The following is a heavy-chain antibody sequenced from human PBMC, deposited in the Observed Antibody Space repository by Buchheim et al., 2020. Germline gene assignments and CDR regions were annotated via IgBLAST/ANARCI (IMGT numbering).Heavy chain of an antibody. CDR1: GFTFSSYG. V-gene: IGHV3-30*02. CDR3: AKDKLGGLDY. J-gene: IGHJ4*02. Sequence: QVQLVESGGGVVQPGRSLRLSCAASGFTFSSYGLHWVRQAPGKGLEWVAFIRYDGSNKYYADSVQVRLTISRGNAKNMLYLQMNSLRAEDTAVYYCAKDKLGGLDYWGQGT. CDR2: IRYDGSNK. D-gene: IGHD3-3*01.